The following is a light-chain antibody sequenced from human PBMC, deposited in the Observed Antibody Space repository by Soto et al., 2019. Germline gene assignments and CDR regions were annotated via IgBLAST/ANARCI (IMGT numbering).Light chain of an antibody. V-gene: IGKV3D-20*02. CDR3: QQRNVWPPVT. J-gene: IGKJ5*01. Sequence: EIVLMQSPGTLSLSPGGRATRFWRASQSMKRRYLAWYPQKPGQAPRVLIYAASNRATGIPDRFSGSGSGTDFSLTISSLEPEDSAVYYCQQRNVWPPVTFGQGTRLEV. CDR2: AAS. CDR1: QSMKRRY.